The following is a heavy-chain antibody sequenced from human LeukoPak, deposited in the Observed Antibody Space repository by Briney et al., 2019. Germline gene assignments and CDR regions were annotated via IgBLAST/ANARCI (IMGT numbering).Heavy chain of an antibody. CDR1: GFTFSSYE. J-gene: IGHJ4*02. D-gene: IGHD5-12*01. V-gene: IGHV3-48*03. CDR2: ISSSGSTI. CDR3: ARALHSGSSRAEGY. Sequence: GGSLRLSCAASGFTFSSYEMNWVRQAPGKGLEWVSYISSSGSTIYYADSVKGRFTISRDNAKNSLCLQMNSLRAEDTAVYYCARALHSGSSRAEGYWGQGTLVTVSS.